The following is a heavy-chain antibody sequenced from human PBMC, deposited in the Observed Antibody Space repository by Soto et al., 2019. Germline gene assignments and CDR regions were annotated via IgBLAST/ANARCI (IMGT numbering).Heavy chain of an antibody. CDR2: IYYSGST. CDR1: GGSISSYY. V-gene: IGHV4-59*01. D-gene: IGHD6-13*01. Sequence: SETLSLTCTVSGGSISSYYWSWIRQPPGKGLEWIGYIYYSGSTNYNPSLKSRVTISVDTSKNQFPLKLSSVTAADTAVYYCARDRYSSSWYFDYWGQGTLVTVSS. CDR3: ARDRYSSSWYFDY. J-gene: IGHJ4*02.